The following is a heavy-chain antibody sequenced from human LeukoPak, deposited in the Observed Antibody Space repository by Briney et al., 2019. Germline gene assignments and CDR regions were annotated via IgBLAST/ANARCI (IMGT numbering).Heavy chain of an antibody. Sequence: PGGSLRLSCAASGFTFSYYWMNWVRQAPGKGLERVANIKQDGSEKHYVDSVKGRFTISRDNAKNSLYLQMNSLRAEDTAVYYCARDAIAAAGTFDYWGQGALLTVSS. J-gene: IGHJ4*02. CDR3: ARDAIAAAGTFDY. CDR1: GFTFSYYW. CDR2: IKQDGSEK. V-gene: IGHV3-7*01. D-gene: IGHD6-13*01.